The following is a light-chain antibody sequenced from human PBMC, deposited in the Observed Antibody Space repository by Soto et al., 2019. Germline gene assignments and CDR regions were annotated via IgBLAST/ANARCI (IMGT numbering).Light chain of an antibody. V-gene: IGLV1-40*01. CDR2: GNS. J-gene: IGLJ1*01. CDR1: SSNIGAGYD. CDR3: QSYDSSLSDLYV. Sequence: QSVLTQQPSVSGAPGQRVTISCTWSSSNIGAGYDVHWYQQLPGTAPKLLIYGNSNRPSGVPDRFSGSKSGTSASLAITGLQAEDEADYYCQSYDSSLSDLYVFGTGTKLTVL.